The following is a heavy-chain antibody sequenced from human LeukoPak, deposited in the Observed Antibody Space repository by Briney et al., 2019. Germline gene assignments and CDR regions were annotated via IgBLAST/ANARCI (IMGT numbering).Heavy chain of an antibody. V-gene: IGHV1-69*04. J-gene: IGHJ6*02. D-gene: IGHD2-2*01. CDR3: ARRCSSTSCYSYYGMDV. Sequence: GASVKVSCKASGGTFSSYAISWVRQAPGQGLEWMGRIIPILGIANYAQKFQGRVTITADKSTSTAYMELSSLRSEDTAVYYCARRCSSTSCYSYYGMDVWGQGTTVTVS. CDR2: IIPILGIA. CDR1: GGTFSSYA.